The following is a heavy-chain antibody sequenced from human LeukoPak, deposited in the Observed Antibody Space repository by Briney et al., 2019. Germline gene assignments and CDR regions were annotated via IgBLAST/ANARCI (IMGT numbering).Heavy chain of an antibody. CDR1: GFTFSSYA. Sequence: SGGSLRLSCAASGFTFSSYAMHWVRQAPGKGLEYVSAISSNGGSTYYANSVKGRSTISRDNSKNTLYLQMGSLRAEDMAVYYCARMKDSSGYYHFDYWGQGTLVTVSS. CDR2: ISSNGGST. D-gene: IGHD3-22*01. CDR3: ARMKDSSGYYHFDY. V-gene: IGHV3-64*01. J-gene: IGHJ4*02.